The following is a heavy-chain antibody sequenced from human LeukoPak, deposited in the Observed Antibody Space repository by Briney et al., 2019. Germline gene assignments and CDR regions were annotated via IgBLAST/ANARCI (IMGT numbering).Heavy chain of an antibody. D-gene: IGHD3-9*01. V-gene: IGHV3-7*01. J-gene: IGHJ4*02. CDR2: IKQDGSEK. CDR1: GFTFSSYW. Sequence: GGSLRLSCAASGFTFSSYWMSWVRQAPGKGLEWVANIKQDGSEKYYVDSVKGRFTISRDNAKNSLYLQMNSLRAEDPAISFCERASTYCDILTGYYSDSDGSSVKSFAYWGQGTLVTVSS. CDR3: ERASTYCDILTGYYSDSDGSSVKSFAY.